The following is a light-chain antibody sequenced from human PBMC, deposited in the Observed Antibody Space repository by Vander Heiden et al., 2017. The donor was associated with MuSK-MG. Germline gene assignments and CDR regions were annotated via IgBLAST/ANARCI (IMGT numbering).Light chain of an antibody. CDR2: DDS. CDR3: GTWDSTLDAWV. V-gene: IGLV1-51*01. J-gene: IGLJ3*02. Sequence: QSVLTQPPSLSAAPGRTVTIACSGTFYNIGNNYSSCFQPLPGTAPNGLIYDDSKRPSGIPDRFSGSKSGTSATLGISGLQTGDEADYYCGTWDSTLDAWVFGGGTRLTVL. CDR1: FYNIGNNY.